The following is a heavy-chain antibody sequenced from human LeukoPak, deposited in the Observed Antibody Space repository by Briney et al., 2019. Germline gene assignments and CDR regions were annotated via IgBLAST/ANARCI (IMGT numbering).Heavy chain of an antibody. CDR1: GFTFKSYA. CDR3: VKGLDYSSSQMDS. J-gene: IGHJ4*02. CDR2: INTNGANT. V-gene: IGHV3-64*05. Sequence: GGPLRLSRSASGFTFKSYAMHWVRQAPGKGLEYVSSINTNGANTYYADSVKGRFTISRDNSRNTVYVQMNSLTPEDTAVYYCVKGLDYSSSQMDSWGQGTLVTVSS. D-gene: IGHD6-6*01.